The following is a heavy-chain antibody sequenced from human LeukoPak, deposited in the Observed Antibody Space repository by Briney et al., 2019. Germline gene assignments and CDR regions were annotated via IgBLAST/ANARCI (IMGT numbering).Heavy chain of an antibody. CDR2: ISSSGSTI. CDR3: ASKTEGYCSSTSCQNWFDP. Sequence: GSLRLSCAASGITFSSYEMNWVRQAPGKGLEWVSYISSSGSTIYYADSVKGRFTISRDNAKNSLYLQMNSLRAEDTAVYYCASKTEGYCSSTSCQNWFDPWGQGTLVTVSS. V-gene: IGHV3-48*03. D-gene: IGHD2-2*01. CDR1: GITFSSYE. J-gene: IGHJ5*02.